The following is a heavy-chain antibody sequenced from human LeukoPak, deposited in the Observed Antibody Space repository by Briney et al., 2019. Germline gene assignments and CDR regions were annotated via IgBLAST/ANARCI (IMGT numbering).Heavy chain of an antibody. CDR2: ISHDGGNI. CDR3: ARDRRPIIAVPYYLYY. J-gene: IGHJ4*02. V-gene: IGHV3-30*04. D-gene: IGHD6-19*01. Sequence: GGSLRLSCAASGFTFTGYALHWVRQAPGKGLEGVAVISHDGGNIYYADSVKGRFLISRDNSKNTMYLQIYSLKPEDTAVYYCARDRRPIIAVPYYLYYWGQGTLVTVSS. CDR1: GFTFTGYA.